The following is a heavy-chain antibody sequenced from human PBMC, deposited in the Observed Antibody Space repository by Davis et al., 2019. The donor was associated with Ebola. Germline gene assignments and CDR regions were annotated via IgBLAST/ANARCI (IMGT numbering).Heavy chain of an antibody. CDR2: IKPDGSEK. J-gene: IGHJ6*04. V-gene: IGHV3-7*01. D-gene: IGHD3-10*01. CDR1: GFTFGSYW. Sequence: GESLKISCAASGFTFGSYWMSWVRQAPGKGLEWLANIKPDGSEKYYVDSVKGRFTISRDNSKNTLYLQMNSLRAEDTAVYYCAKDPYYYGSGSYLDYYGMDVWGKGTTVTVSS. CDR3: AKDPYYYGSGSYLDYYGMDV.